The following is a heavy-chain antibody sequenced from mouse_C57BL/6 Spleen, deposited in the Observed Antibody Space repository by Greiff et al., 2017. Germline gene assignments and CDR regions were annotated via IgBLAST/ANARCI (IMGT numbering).Heavy chain of an antibody. Sequence: DVQLVESEGGLVQPGSSMKLSCTASGFTFSDYYMAWVRQVPEKGLEWVANINYDGSSTYYLDSLKSRFIFSRDNAKNILYLQMSSLKSEDTATYYCAREDYYGSSYFDYWGQGTTLTVSS. D-gene: IGHD1-1*01. J-gene: IGHJ2*01. CDR1: GFTFSDYY. V-gene: IGHV5-16*01. CDR2: INYDGSST. CDR3: AREDYYGSSYFDY.